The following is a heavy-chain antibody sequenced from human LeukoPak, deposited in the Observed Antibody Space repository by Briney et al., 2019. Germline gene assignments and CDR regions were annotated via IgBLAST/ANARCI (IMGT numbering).Heavy chain of an antibody. D-gene: IGHD4-17*01. J-gene: IGHJ4*01. CDR2: ISAYNGNT. CDR3: ARDRVGGDLTGVSLY. V-gene: IGHV1-18*01. CDR1: GYPFDNFG. Sequence: ASVKVTCKASGYPFDNFGLTWVRQAPGQGLEWMGWISAYNGNTHYAQKFRGRLTLTTETSTSTAYLELRSLKSDDTAVYYCARDRVGGDLTGVSLYWGQGTLVTVSS.